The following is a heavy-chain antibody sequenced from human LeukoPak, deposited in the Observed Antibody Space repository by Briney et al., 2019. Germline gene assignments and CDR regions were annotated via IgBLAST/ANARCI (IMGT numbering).Heavy chain of an antibody. CDR3: ARAAAGDYFDY. V-gene: IGHV4-59*01. Sequence: SETLSLTCTVSGGSISSYYWSWIRQPPGKGLEWIGYIYYSGSTNYNPSLKSRVTISVDTSKNQFSLKLSSVTAADTAVYYCARAAAGDYFDYWGQGTLVTVSS. CDR1: GGSISSYY. CDR2: IYYSGST. J-gene: IGHJ4*02. D-gene: IGHD6-13*01.